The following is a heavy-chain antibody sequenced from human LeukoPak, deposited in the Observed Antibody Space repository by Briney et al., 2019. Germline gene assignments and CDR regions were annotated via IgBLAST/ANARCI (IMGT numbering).Heavy chain of an antibody. CDR2: IIPIFGTA. CDR3: ASAQLGGEAGSELRFLEWFLQPQYYFDY. CDR1: GGTFSSYA. V-gene: IGHV1-69*05. D-gene: IGHD3-3*01. Sequence: SVKVSCKASGGTFSSYAISWVRQAPGQGLEWMGRIIPIFGTANYAQKFQGRVTITTDESTSTAYMELSSLRSEDTAVYYCASAQLGGEAGSELRFLEWFLQPQYYFDYWGQGTLVTVSS. J-gene: IGHJ4*02.